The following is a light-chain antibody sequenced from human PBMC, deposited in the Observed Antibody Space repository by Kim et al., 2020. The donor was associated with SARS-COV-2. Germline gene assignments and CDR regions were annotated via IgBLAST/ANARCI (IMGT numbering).Light chain of an antibody. Sequence: GQSITISCPGTSSDVGGYNYVPWYQQHPGKAPKLMIYDVSNRPSGVSNRFSGSKSGNTASLTISGLQAEDEADYYCSSYTSSSTRVFGGGTQLTVL. V-gene: IGLV2-14*03. J-gene: IGLJ3*02. CDR3: SSYTSSSTRV. CDR1: SSDVGGYNY. CDR2: DVS.